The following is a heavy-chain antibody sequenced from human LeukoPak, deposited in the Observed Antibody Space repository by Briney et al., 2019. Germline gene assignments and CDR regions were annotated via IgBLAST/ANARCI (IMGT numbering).Heavy chain of an antibody. CDR1: LFSFSTDA. J-gene: IGHJ5*02. CDR3: TRWSRSYYS. CDR2: ISSDGRGT. V-gene: IGHV3-64*01. Sequence: GGALRLSCAASLFSFSTDAMHWVRQAPGRGLEWVSAISSDGRGTYYANSMKGRFTISIDNSKNRGYLQIASLRGGDMAVYYCTRWSRSYYSWGQGTLVTVCS. D-gene: IGHD1-26*01.